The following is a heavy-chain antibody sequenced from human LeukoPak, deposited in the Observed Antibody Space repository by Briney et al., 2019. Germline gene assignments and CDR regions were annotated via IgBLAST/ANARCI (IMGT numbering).Heavy chain of an antibody. J-gene: IGHJ4*02. CDR1: GGPISSGGYY. CDR3: ARDTQLGPFDY. D-gene: IGHD6-13*01. Sequence: SGTLSLTGNVSGGPISSGGYYWSWIRQPPGKGLAWTGYIYHSGSTNYNPSLKSRVTTSVDTSMNQFSLRLSSVTAADTSGYCCARDTQLGPFDYWGQGTLVTVSS. V-gene: IGHV4-61*08. CDR2: IYHSGST.